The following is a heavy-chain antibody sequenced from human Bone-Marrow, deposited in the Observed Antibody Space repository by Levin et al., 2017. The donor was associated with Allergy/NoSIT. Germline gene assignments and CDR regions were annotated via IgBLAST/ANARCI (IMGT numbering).Heavy chain of an antibody. V-gene: IGHV3-30*03. CDR3: ARARGVTAVVSPFGY. D-gene: IGHD5-18*01. Sequence: LSLTCATSGFAFRNYVMHWVRQAPGKGPEWVAVISYDGTNIFYSDSVKGRFTISRDDSKKMLYLQMDSLRVEDTALYYCARARGVTAVVSPFGYWGQGTLVTVSS. CDR1: GFAFRNYV. J-gene: IGHJ4*02. CDR2: ISYDGTNI.